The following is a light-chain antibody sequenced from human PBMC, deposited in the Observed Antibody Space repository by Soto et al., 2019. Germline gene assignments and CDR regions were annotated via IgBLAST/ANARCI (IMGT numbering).Light chain of an antibody. Sequence: EIVITQSPSTLSVSTGERATLSCRASQSVSNNYLAWYLQKPGQPPRLLIYGVSIRATGIPDRFSGSGSGTDFTLTISRLEPEDFAVYYCQQYGSSPRTFCQGTKVDIK. J-gene: IGKJ1*01. V-gene: IGKV3-20*01. CDR1: QSVSNNY. CDR2: GVS. CDR3: QQYGSSPRT.